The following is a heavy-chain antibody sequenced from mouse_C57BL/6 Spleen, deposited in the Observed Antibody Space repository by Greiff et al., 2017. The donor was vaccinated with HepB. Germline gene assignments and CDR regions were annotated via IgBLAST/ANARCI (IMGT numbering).Heavy chain of an antibody. CDR2: ISSGGSYT. D-gene: IGHD1-1*02. J-gene: IGHJ2*01. CDR3: ARQTMVDYFDY. CDR1: GFTFSSYG. V-gene: IGHV5-6*01. Sequence: EVKLVESGGDLVKPGGSLKLSCAASGFTFSSYGMSWVRQTPDKRLEWVATISSGGSYTYYPDSVKGRFTISRDNAKNTLYLQMSSLKSEDTAMYYCARQTMVDYFDYWGQGTTLTVSS.